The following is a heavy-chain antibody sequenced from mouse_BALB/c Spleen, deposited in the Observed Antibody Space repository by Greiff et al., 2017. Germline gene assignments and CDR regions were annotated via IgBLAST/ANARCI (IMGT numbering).Heavy chain of an antibody. CDR2: ISTYYGDA. J-gene: IGHJ4*01. CDR1: GYTFTDYA. CDR3: AREGTGNAMDY. V-gene: IGHV1S137*01. Sequence: VQLQQSGAELVRPGVSVKISCKGSGYTFTDYAMHWVKQSHAKSLEWIGVISTYYGDASYNQKFKGKATMTVDKSSSTAYMELARLTSEDSAIYYCAREGTGNAMDYWGQGTSVTVSS. D-gene: IGHD4-1*01.